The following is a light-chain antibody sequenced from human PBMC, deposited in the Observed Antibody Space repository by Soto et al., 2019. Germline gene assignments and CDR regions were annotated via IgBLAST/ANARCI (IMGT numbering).Light chain of an antibody. CDR1: SNDFVGYNR. CDR3: SLYTSENANV. Sequence: QSVLTRTHAVSGSRGQSVTIYCTGASNDFVGYNRVSWNQQPPGTAPKLRIYEVSKRPSGVPDRGSGSKSGNTASLTISGLQAADEADYYCSLYTSENANVVGDGTKV. J-gene: IGLJ1*01. V-gene: IGLV2-18*01. CDR2: EVS.